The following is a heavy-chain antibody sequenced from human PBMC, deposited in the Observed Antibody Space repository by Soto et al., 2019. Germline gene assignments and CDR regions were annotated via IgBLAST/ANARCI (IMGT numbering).Heavy chain of an antibody. CDR3: ARESRAYYYGAAGYWGMGY. CDR2: ISSNSSYI. D-gene: IGHD3-10*01. CDR1: GFTFSSYS. V-gene: IGHV3-21*01. J-gene: IGHJ4*02. Sequence: EVQLVESGGGLVKPGGSLRLSCAASGFTFSSYSINWVRQAPGKGLEWVSSISSNSSYIYYADSVKGRFTISRDNAKNPLYLQMNSLSAEETGEYDCARESRAYYYGAAGYWGMGYWGQGTLFAVSS.